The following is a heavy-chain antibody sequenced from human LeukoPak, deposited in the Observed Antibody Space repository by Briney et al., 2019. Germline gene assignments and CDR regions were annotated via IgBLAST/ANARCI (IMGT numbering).Heavy chain of an antibody. J-gene: IGHJ5*02. CDR2: IYYSGST. Sequence: SETLSLTCTVSGGSISSYYWSWIRQPPGKGLEWIGYIYYSGSTNYNPSLKSRVTISVDTSKNQFSLKLSSVTAADTAVYYCARDLGEMATIWGWFDPWGQGTLVTVSS. V-gene: IGHV4-59*01. D-gene: IGHD5-24*01. CDR3: ARDLGEMATIWGWFDP. CDR1: GGSISSYY.